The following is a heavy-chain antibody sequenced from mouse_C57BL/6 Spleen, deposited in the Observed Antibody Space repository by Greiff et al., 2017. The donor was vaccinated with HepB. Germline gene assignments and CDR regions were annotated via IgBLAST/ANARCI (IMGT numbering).Heavy chain of an antibody. J-gene: IGHJ2*01. CDR1: GYTFTSYW. Sequence: VQLQQPGAELVKPGASVKMSCKASGYTFTSYWITWVKQRPGQGLEWIGDIYPGSGSTNYNEKFKSKATLTVDTSSSTAYMQLSSLTSEDSAVYYCARERDYYGNYGYWGQGTTLTVSS. D-gene: IGHD2-1*01. CDR2: IYPGSGST. V-gene: IGHV1-55*01. CDR3: ARERDYYGNYGY.